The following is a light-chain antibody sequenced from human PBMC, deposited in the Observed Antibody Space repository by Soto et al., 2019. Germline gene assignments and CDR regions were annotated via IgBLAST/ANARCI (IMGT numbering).Light chain of an antibody. Sequence: EIVMTQSPATLSVSPGERAILSCRASQSISSHLAWYQQKPGQTPRLLIYDASARAAGIPVRFSGSGSGTDFPLTISSLQSEDFAVYYCQQYNFWWTFGQGTKVDIK. J-gene: IGKJ1*01. CDR3: QQYNFWWT. V-gene: IGKV3-15*01. CDR2: DAS. CDR1: QSISSH.